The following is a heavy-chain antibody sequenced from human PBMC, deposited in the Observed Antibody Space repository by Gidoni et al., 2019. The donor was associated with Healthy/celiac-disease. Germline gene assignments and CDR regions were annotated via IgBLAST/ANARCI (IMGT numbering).Heavy chain of an antibody. Sequence: QLQLQESGPGLVKPSETLSLTCTVSGGSISSSTYYWGWIRQPPGKGLEWIGSVYYTGSTYYNPSLKSRVTISVDTSKNHFSLKLGSVTAADTAVYYCARHGSGWQHHFDYWGQGTLVTVSS. J-gene: IGHJ4*02. CDR2: VYYTGST. D-gene: IGHD6-19*01. V-gene: IGHV4-39*01. CDR3: ARHGSGWQHHFDY. CDR1: GGSISSSTYY.